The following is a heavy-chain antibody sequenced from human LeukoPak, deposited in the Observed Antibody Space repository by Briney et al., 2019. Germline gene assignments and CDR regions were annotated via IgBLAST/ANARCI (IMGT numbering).Heavy chain of an antibody. V-gene: IGHV1-18*01. CDR2: ISSYNGNT. CDR1: GYTFTSYG. Sequence: ASVKVSCKASGYTFTSYGVSWVRQAPGQGLEWMGWISSYNGNTKFAQNFQGRVTVTTDTSTSTAYMELRSLRSDDTAVYYCAREFDYGANSGLYGGNSGLYYYYGMDVWGQGTTVTVSS. CDR3: AREFDYGANSGLYGGNSGLYYYYGMDV. J-gene: IGHJ6*02. D-gene: IGHD4-23*01.